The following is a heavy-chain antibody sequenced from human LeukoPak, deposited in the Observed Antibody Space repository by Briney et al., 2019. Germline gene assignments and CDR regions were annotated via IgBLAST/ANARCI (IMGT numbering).Heavy chain of an antibody. V-gene: IGHV1-3*01. CDR3: ARGDWELIDY. CDR2: INAGNGNT. CDR1: GGTFSSYA. Sequence: ASVKVSCKASGGTFSSYAISWVRQAPGQGLEWMGWINAGNGNTKYSQKFQGRVTITRDTSASTAYMELSSLRSEDTAVYYCARGDWELIDYWGQGTLVTVSS. D-gene: IGHD1-26*01. J-gene: IGHJ4*02.